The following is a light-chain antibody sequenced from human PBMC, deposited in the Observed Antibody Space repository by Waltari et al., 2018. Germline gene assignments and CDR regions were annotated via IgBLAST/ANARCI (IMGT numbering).Light chain of an antibody. CDR2: QDN. CDR3: QVWDSSSAVV. Sequence: SYELTQPLSVSVALGQTAKITCGGNNIGTKNVHWYQQKPGPAPVVVIYQDNTRPSGIPERFSGSNSGNTATLTISRAQAGDEADYYCQVWDSSSAVVFGTGTKVTVL. V-gene: IGLV3-9*01. J-gene: IGLJ1*01. CDR1: NIGTKN.